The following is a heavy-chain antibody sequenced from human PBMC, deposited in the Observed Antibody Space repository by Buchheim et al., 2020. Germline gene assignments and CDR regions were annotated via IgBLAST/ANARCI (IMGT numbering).Heavy chain of an antibody. Sequence: QVQLQESGPGLVKPSQTLSLTCTVTGGSTSSSGYYWSWIRQHPGKGLEWIGYIYYSGTTYYNPSLKSRVTISIDTSKNQFSLKVTSVTAADTAVYYCASSEDFGDYVFDYWGQGTL. CDR2: IYYSGTT. D-gene: IGHD3-16*01. CDR1: GGSTSSSGYY. J-gene: IGHJ4*02. CDR3: ASSEDFGDYVFDY. V-gene: IGHV4-31*03.